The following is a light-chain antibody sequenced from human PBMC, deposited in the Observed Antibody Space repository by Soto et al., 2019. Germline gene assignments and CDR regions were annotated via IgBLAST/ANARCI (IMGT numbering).Light chain of an antibody. J-gene: IGLJ1*01. CDR1: ASDVGGYNY. Sequence: QSALTQPPSVCGSPGQANTISCTGTASDVGGYNYVSWYQQHPGKAPKLMIHAVSNRPSGISSRFSGYKSGNTASLTISGLQSEDEADYFCCSYTSRTTYVFGTGTKVTV. CDR2: AVS. CDR3: CSYTSRTTYV. V-gene: IGLV2-14*01.